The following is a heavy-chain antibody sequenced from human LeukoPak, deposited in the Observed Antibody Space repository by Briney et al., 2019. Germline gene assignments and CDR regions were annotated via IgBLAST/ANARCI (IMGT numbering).Heavy chain of an antibody. V-gene: IGHV3-7*04. Sequence: GGSLKLSCATSGFIFSNYCIHWVRHAPGKGLEWVANIKQDGSKKSYVDSVKGRFTISRDNAKNSLYLQMNSVRAEDTAIYYCTRVGYIDEGIDYWGQGTLVTVSS. CDR1: GFIFSNYC. CDR3: TRVGYIDEGIDY. CDR2: IKQDGSKK. J-gene: IGHJ4*02. D-gene: IGHD5-24*01.